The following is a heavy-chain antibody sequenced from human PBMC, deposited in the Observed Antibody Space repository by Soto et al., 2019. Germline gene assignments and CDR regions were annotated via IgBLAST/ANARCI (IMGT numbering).Heavy chain of an antibody. V-gene: IGHV3-30*18. CDR3: AKDRARYCGGGSCYSIFDY. CDR1: GFTFSSYG. Sequence: QVQLVESGGGVVQPGRSLRLSCAASGFTFSSYGMHWVRQAPGKGLEWVAVISYDGSNKYYEDSVKGRFTISRDNSKNTLYLQMNSLVAEDTAVYYCAKDRARYCGGGSCYSIFDYWGQGTLVTVSS. J-gene: IGHJ4*02. D-gene: IGHD2-15*01. CDR2: ISYDGSNK.